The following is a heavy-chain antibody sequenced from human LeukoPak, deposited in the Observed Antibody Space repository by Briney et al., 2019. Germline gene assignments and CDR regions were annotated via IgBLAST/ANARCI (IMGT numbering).Heavy chain of an antibody. J-gene: IGHJ4*02. CDR3: ARDRYSSGWPGDYDY. V-gene: IGHV1-18*01. CDR2: ISAYNGNT. Sequence: GASVKVSCKASGYTFTSYGISWVRQAPGQGLEWMGGISAYNGNTNYAQKLQGRVTMTTDTSTSTAYMELRSLRSDDTAVYYCARDRYSSGWPGDYDYWGQGTLVTVSS. D-gene: IGHD6-19*01. CDR1: GYTFTSYG.